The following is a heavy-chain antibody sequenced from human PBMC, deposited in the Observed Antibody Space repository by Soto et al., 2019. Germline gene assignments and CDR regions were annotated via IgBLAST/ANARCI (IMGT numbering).Heavy chain of an antibody. CDR2: IYPGDSDT. Sequence: GESLKISCKGSGCSLTSYWIGWVRQMPGKGLEWMGIIYPGDSDTRYSPSFQGHVTISADKSISTAYLQWSSLKASDTAMYYCARQAIVVVPAAPLNWFDPWGQGTLVTVSS. J-gene: IGHJ5*02. CDR3: ARQAIVVVPAAPLNWFDP. D-gene: IGHD2-2*01. CDR1: GCSLTSYW. V-gene: IGHV5-51*01.